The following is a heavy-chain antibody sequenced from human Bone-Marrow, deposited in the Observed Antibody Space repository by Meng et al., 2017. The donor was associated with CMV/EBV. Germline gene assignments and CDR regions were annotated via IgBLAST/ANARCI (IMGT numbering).Heavy chain of an antibody. D-gene: IGHD3-22*01. CDR1: GDSVSSNSAA. CDR2: TYYRSKWYN. CDR3: ARDRTYYYDSSGYSYYYGMDV. Sequence: SQTLSLTCAISGDSVSSNSAAWNWIRQSPSRGLEWLGRTYYRSKWYNDYAVSVKSRITINPDTSKNQFSLKLSSVTAADTAVYYCARDRTYYYDSSGYSYYYGMDVWGQGTTVTVSS. J-gene: IGHJ6*02. V-gene: IGHV6-1*01.